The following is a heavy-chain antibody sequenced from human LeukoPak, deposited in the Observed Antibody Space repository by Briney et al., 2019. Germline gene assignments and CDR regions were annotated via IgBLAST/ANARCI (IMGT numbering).Heavy chain of an antibody. CDR1: GFALNNYA. D-gene: IGHD1-26*01. V-gene: IGHV3-23*01. CDR3: AKTQWKVGATDYFDY. Sequence: GGSLRLSCAAPGFALNNYAMTWVRQARGKGLEWVSNINDNGGQRHYADSVKGRFTISRDNSKNTLFLQMDSLRAEDTAVYYCAKTQWKVGATDYFDYWGQGILVTVSS. CDR2: INDNGGQR. J-gene: IGHJ4*02.